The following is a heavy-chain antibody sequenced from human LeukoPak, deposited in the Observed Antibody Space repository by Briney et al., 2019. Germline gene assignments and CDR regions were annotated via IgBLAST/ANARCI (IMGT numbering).Heavy chain of an antibody. Sequence: ASVKVSCKVSGYTLTELSMHWVRQAPGKGLEWMGGFDPEDGGTIYAQKFQGRVTMTEDTSTDTAYMELSSLRSEDTAVYYCATENHIAVAGTDAFDIWGQGTMVTVSS. V-gene: IGHV1-24*01. CDR2: FDPEDGGT. D-gene: IGHD6-19*01. J-gene: IGHJ3*02. CDR1: GYTLTELS. CDR3: ATENHIAVAGTDAFDI.